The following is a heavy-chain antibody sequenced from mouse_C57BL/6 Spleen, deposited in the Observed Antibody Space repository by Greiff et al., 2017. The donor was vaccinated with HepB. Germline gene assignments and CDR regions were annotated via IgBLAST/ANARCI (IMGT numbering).Heavy chain of an antibody. D-gene: IGHD1-1*02. CDR1: GYTFTSYW. CDR2: IDPSDSYT. Sequence: QVQLQQPGAELVRPGTSVKLSCKASGYTFTSYWMHWVKQRPGQGLEWIGVIDPSDSYTNYNQKFKGKATLTVDTSSSTAYMQLSSLTSEDSAVYYCAISPPYYGSDYWGQGTTLTVSS. V-gene: IGHV1-59*01. CDR3: AISPPYYGSDY. J-gene: IGHJ2*01.